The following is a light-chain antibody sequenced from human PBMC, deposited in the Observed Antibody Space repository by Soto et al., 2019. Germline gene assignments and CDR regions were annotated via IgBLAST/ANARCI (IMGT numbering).Light chain of an antibody. CDR2: EVS. CDR1: SSDVGGYKY. Sequence: SVLTQPASVSGSPGQSITICCTGTSSDVGGYKYVSWYQQHPGKAPKLMIYEVSYRPSGVSNRFSGSKSGNTASLTVSGLQAEDEADYYCSSYTISSYVFGTGTKVTVL. CDR3: SSYTISSYV. V-gene: IGLV2-14*01. J-gene: IGLJ1*01.